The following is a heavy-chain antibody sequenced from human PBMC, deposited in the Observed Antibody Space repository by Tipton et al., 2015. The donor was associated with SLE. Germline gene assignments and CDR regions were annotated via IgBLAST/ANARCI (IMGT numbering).Heavy chain of an antibody. CDR2: IDHSGST. J-gene: IGHJ4*02. CDR3: ARHEWLVGATKENYFDY. CDR1: GGSIRSSNW. D-gene: IGHD1-26*01. Sequence: TLSLTCAVSGGSIRSSNWWSWVRQPPGKGLEWIGEIDHSGSTNSNPSLKSRVTISVDKSKNQFSLKLSSVTAADTAVYYCARHEWLVGATKENYFDYWGQGTLVTVSS. V-gene: IGHV4-4*02.